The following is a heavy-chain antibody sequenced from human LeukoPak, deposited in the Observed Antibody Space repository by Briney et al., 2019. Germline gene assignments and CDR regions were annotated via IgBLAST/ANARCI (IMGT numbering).Heavy chain of an antibody. Sequence: GGSLRLSCTASGSIVNYNYINWVRQAPGKGLEWVSTIYNAGDTYYADSVKGRFTLSRDNSENTLYLQMNSLRAEDTAVYYCARGGYSYGYGVDYYYYYGMDVWGQGTTVTVSS. CDR1: GSIVNYNY. J-gene: IGHJ6*02. D-gene: IGHD5-18*01. V-gene: IGHV3-53*01. CDR3: ARGGYSYGYGVDYYYYYGMDV. CDR2: IYNAGDT.